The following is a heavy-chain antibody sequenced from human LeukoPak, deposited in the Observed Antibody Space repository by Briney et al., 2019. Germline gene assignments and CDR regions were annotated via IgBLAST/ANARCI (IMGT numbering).Heavy chain of an antibody. CDR3: AKSSHDDYYFDY. V-gene: IGHV3-23*01. J-gene: IGHJ4*02. Sequence: PGGSLRLSCAASGFTFSSYSMHWIRQAPGKGLEWVSAISASGGATYYADSVKGRFSVSRDTSKNTLYLQMNSLRAEDTAVYYCAKSSHDDYYFDYWGQGTLVTVSS. D-gene: IGHD3-16*01. CDR2: ISASGGAT. CDR1: GFTFSSYS.